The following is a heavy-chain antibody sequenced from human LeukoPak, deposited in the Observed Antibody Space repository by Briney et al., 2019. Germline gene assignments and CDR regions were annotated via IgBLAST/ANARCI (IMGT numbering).Heavy chain of an antibody. CDR2: ISSSSSSYI. Sequence: PGGSLRLSCAASGFTFSSYSMNWVRQAPGKGLEWVSSISSSSSSYIYYADSVKGRFTISRDNAKNSLYLQMNSLRAEDTAVYYCAAPGIVGATTLDYWGQGTLVTVSS. D-gene: IGHD1-26*01. CDR3: AAPGIVGATTLDY. V-gene: IGHV3-21*01. J-gene: IGHJ4*02. CDR1: GFTFSSYS.